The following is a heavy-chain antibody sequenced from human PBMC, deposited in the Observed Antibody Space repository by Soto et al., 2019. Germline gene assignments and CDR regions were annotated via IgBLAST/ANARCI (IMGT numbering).Heavy chain of an antibody. CDR1: GFTFSDHY. D-gene: IGHD2-15*01. J-gene: IGHJ6*02. CDR2: TRNKANSYTT. V-gene: IGHV3-72*01. CDR3: ARGGYCSGGSCYGGLNYYYYGMDV. Sequence: GGSLRLSCAASGFTFSDHYMDWVRQAPGKGLEWVGRTRNKANSYTTEYAASVKGRFTISRDDSKNSLYLQMNSLKTEDTAVYYCARGGYCSGGSCYGGLNYYYYGMDVWGQGTTVTVSS.